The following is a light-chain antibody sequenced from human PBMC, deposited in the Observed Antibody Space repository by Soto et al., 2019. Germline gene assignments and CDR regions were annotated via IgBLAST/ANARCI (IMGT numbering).Light chain of an antibody. CDR3: ATWDSSLSAGV. CDR1: SSNIGKNY. V-gene: IGLV1-51*01. CDR2: DNN. Sequence: QPVLTQPPSVSAAPGQKVSISCSGSSSNIGKNYVSWYQQLPGTAPKLLIYDNNKRPSGIPDRFSGSKSGTSATLGITGLQTGDEADYYCATWDSSLSAGVFGGGTKVTVL. J-gene: IGLJ3*02.